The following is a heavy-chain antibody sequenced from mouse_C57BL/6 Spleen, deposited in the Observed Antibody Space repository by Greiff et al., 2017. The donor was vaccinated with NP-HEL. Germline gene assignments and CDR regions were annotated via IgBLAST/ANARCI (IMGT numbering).Heavy chain of an antibody. CDR2: ISYDGSN. Sequence: EVKLMESGPGLVKPSQSLSLTCSVTGYSITSGYYWNWIRQFPGNKLEWMGYISYDGSNNYNPSLKNRISITRDTSKNQFFLKLNSVTTEDTATYYCARDDYYGSVFAYWGQGTLVTVSA. CDR3: ARDDYYGSVFAY. J-gene: IGHJ3*01. V-gene: IGHV3-6*01. CDR1: GYSITSGYY. D-gene: IGHD1-1*01.